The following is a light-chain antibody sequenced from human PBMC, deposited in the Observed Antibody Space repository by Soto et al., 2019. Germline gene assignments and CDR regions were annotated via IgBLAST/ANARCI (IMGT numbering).Light chain of an antibody. V-gene: IGLV2-14*03. CDR1: SSDIGAYNY. Sequence: QSVLAQPASVSGSPGQSITISCAGTSSDIGAYNYVSWYQQHPDKAPNLIIFDVSSRPSGVSVRFSGSKSGNTASLTISGLRAEDEADYYCSSFADTTAPVVFGGGTKLTVL. CDR3: SSFADTTAPVV. J-gene: IGLJ2*01. CDR2: DVS.